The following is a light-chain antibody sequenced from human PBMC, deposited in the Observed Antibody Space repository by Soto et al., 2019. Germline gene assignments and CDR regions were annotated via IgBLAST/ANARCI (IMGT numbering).Light chain of an antibody. J-gene: IGLJ3*02. V-gene: IGLV4-69*01. CDR2: LNSDGSH. CDR1: SGHSSYA. CDR3: QTWGSGIVV. Sequence: QSVLTQSPSASASLGASVKVTCTLSSGHSSYAIAWHQQRPEKGPRYLMNLNSDGSHSRGDGIPARFSGSSSGTERYLTIPSLHSEDEAVYYCQTWGSGIVVFGGGTKLTVL.